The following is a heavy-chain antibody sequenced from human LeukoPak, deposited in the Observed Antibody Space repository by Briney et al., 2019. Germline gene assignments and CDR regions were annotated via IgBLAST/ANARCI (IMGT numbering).Heavy chain of an antibody. V-gene: IGHV3-7*01. Sequence: GGSLRLSCAASGFTFSSYWMSWVRQAPGKGLEWVANIKQDGSEKYYVDSVKGRFTISRDNAKNSLYLQMNSLRAEDTAVYYCARDGGSYYDSSGYYYRSAFDIWGQGTMVTVSS. J-gene: IGHJ3*02. CDR1: GFTFSSYW. CDR2: IKQDGSEK. CDR3: ARDGGSYYDSSGYYYRSAFDI. D-gene: IGHD3-22*01.